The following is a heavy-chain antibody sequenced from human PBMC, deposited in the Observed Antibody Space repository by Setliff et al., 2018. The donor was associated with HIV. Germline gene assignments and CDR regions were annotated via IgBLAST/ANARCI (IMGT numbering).Heavy chain of an antibody. D-gene: IGHD2-15*01. CDR1: GYTFTNFG. Sequence: ASVKVSCKASGYTFTNFGITWVRQAPGQGLEWMGWISSDNGNTIYAQKFQGRVAMTIDTSTSTAHMELRSLTSDDTAVYYCARLSCTDGNCFPYNWFDPWGQGTLVTVSS. V-gene: IGHV1-18*01. J-gene: IGHJ5*02. CDR3: ARLSCTDGNCFPYNWFDP. CDR2: ISSDNGNT.